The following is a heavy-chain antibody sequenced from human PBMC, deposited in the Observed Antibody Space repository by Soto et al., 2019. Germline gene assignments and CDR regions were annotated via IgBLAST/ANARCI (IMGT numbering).Heavy chain of an antibody. J-gene: IGHJ3*02. CDR1: GFTFDDYA. CDR3: AKDTSYGPPNYDAFDI. V-gene: IGHV3-9*01. Sequence: EVQLVESGGGLVQPGRSLRLSCAASGFTFDDYAMHWVRQAPGKGLEWVSGISWNSGSIGYADSVKGRFTISRDNAEHPLYLQMNSLSAEDTAVYYCAKDTSYGPPNYDAFDIWGQGTMVTVSS. CDR2: ISWNSGSI. D-gene: IGHD5-18*01.